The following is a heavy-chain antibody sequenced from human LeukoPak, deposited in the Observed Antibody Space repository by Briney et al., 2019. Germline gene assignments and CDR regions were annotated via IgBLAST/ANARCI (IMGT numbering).Heavy chain of an antibody. CDR3: AKDQGKNYDFWSGYYKSWFDP. CDR2: ISWDGGST. D-gene: IGHD3-3*01. CDR1: GFTFDDYA. J-gene: IGHJ5*02. V-gene: IGHV3-43D*03. Sequence: GGSLRLSCAASGFTFDDYAMHWVRQAPGKGLEWVSLISWDGGSTYYADSVKGRFTISRDNSKNSLYLQMNSLRAEDTALYYCAKDQGKNYDFWSGYYKSWFDPWGQGTLDTVSS.